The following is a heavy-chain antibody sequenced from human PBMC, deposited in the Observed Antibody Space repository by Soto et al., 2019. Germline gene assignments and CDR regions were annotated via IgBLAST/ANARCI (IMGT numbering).Heavy chain of an antibody. D-gene: IGHD1-20*01. CDR1: GFTFSSYA. J-gene: IGHJ4*02. CDR3: ARDPNNWNDQFHNYFDY. Sequence: QVQLVESGGGVVQPGRSLRLSCAASGFTFSSYAMHWVRQAPGKGLEWVAVISYVGSNKYYADSVKGRFTISRDNSKNTLYLQMNSLRAEDTAVYYCARDPNNWNDQFHNYFDYWGQGTLVTVSS. CDR2: ISYVGSNK. V-gene: IGHV3-30-3*01.